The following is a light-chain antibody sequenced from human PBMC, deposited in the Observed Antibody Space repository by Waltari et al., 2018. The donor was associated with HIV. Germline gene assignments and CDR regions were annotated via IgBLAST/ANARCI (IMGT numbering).Light chain of an antibody. Sequence: QSALTQPASVSGSLGQSIPIPCTGTSRDVGGYNHVSWYQQPPGKAPKVMIYNVNNRPSGVSERFSGSKSGNTASLTISGLQSEDEAHYYCTSDRSSSTLVFGGGTKLTVL. CDR1: SRDVGGYNH. CDR2: NVN. CDR3: TSDRSSSTLV. J-gene: IGLJ2*01. V-gene: IGLV2-14*01.